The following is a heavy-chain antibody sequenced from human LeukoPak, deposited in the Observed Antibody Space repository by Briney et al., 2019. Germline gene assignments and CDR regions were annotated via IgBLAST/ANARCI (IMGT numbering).Heavy chain of an antibody. CDR2: ISFDVNNK. Sequence: GGSLRLSCAASGFTFSSYGIHWVRQAPGKGLEWVAFISFDVNNKYYADSVKGRFTISRDNSKDTLHLQMNSLRAEDTAVYYCAKDLFGGSSWYREQDYWGQGTLVTVSS. V-gene: IGHV3-30*18. CDR1: GFTFSSYG. D-gene: IGHD6-13*01. CDR3: AKDLFGGSSWYREQDY. J-gene: IGHJ4*02.